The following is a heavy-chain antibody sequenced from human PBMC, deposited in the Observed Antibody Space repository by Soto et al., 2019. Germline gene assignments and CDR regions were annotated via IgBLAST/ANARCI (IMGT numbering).Heavy chain of an antibody. CDR2: IKKEERAK. Sequence: EVQLVESGGGLVQPGGSLRLSCEASGFTFRSYGMTWVRQAPGKGLEWVANIKKEERAKWYLHSVRGRFTISRDNAKNLLYLQMNSLRAEDTALYYCARDVSPGSSGLYLDAFDIWGQGTMVTVSS. D-gene: IGHD6-25*01. V-gene: IGHV3-7*05. J-gene: IGHJ3*02. CDR3: ARDVSPGSSGLYLDAFDI. CDR1: GFTFRSYG.